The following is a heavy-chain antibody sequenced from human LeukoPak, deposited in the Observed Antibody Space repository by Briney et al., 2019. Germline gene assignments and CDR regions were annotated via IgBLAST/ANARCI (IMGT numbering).Heavy chain of an antibody. CDR2: IRYDGSNK. D-gene: IGHD3-9*01. CDR1: GFTFSSYG. J-gene: IGHJ3*02. CDR3: TSYYDILTGYPGDAFDI. Sequence: GGSLRLSCAASGFTFSSYGMHWVRQAPGKGLECMAFIRYDGSNKYYADFVKGRFTISRDNSKNTLYLQLNSLRAEDTAVYYCTSYYDILTGYPGDAFDIWGQGTMVTVSS. V-gene: IGHV3-30*02.